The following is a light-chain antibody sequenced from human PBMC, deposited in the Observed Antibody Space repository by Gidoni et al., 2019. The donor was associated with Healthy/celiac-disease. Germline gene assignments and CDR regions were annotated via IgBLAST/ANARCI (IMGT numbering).Light chain of an antibody. CDR2: DAS. V-gene: IGKV1-33*01. J-gene: IGKJ1*01. CDR3: QQYDSLPWT. Sequence: DIQMTQSPSSLSASIGDRVTITCQASQDISNFLNWYQQKPGKVPKLLIYDASNLETGVPSRLSGSGYGTDFTFTISSLQPEDIATYYCQQYDSLPWTFGQGTKVEIK. CDR1: QDISNF.